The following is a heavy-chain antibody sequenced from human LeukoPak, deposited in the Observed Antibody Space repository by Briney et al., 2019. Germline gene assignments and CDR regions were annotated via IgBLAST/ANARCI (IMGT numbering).Heavy chain of an antibody. D-gene: IGHD3-22*01. J-gene: IGHJ4*02. CDR3: GKTYYYDSSGID. CDR2: INPNSGGT. CDR1: GYTFTGYY. V-gene: IGHV1-2*06. Sequence: ASVKVSCKASGYTFTGYYMHWVRQAPGQGLEWMGRINPNSGGTNYAQNFQGRVTMTRDTSISTAYMELSRLRSDDTAVYYCGKTYYYDSSGIDWGQGTLVTVSS.